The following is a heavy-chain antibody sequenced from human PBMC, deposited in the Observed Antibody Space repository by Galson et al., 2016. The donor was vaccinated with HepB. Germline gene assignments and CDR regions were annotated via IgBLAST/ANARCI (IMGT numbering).Heavy chain of an antibody. V-gene: IGHV4-39*01. CDR2: MYYSGST. D-gene: IGHD4-17*01. CDR3: ARQRGTTVNTWYFDL. Sequence: SETLSLTCTVSGGSISSSSFYWGWIRQPPGKGLEWIGSMYYSGSTYYNPSLKRRFTISVDKSKNQFSLKLSSVTAADTACYYCARQRGTTVNTWYFDLWGRGTLVTVSS. J-gene: IGHJ2*01. CDR1: GGSISSSSFY.